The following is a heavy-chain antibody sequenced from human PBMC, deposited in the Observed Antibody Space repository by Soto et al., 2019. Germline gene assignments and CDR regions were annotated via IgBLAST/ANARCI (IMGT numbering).Heavy chain of an antibody. J-gene: IGHJ4*02. D-gene: IGHD6-13*01. Sequence: EVQLLESEGGLVKPGGSLRLSCAASGFTFSSYAMRWVRQAPGKGLEWVSAVSGSGGSTYYADSVKGRFTISRDNSKNTLYLQMNSLRAEDTAVYYCARRGPGTYFDYWGQGTLVTVSS. CDR2: VSGSGGST. V-gene: IGHV3-23*01. CDR1: GFTFSSYA. CDR3: ARRGPGTYFDY.